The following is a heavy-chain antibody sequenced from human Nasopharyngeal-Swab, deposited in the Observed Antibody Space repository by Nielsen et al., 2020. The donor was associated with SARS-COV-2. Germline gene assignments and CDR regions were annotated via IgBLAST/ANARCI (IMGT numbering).Heavy chain of an antibody. Sequence: ASVKVSCKASGYTLTGNYMHWVRQAPGQGLEWMGWIIPNSVGTSYAQKFQGRVSMTRDTSINTAYMELSRLRSDDTAVYYCATVKSVAVPGAIGTYYFDSWGQGSLITVSS. CDR2: IIPNSVGT. J-gene: IGHJ4*02. CDR1: GYTLTGNY. V-gene: IGHV1-2*02. D-gene: IGHD2-2*01. CDR3: ATVKSVAVPGAIGTYYFDS.